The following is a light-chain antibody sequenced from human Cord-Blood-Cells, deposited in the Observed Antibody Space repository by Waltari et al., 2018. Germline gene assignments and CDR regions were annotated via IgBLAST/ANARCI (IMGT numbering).Light chain of an antibody. CDR1: QGISSY. V-gene: IGKV1-8*01. CDR2: AAS. CDR3: QQYYSYPPS. Sequence: AIRMTQSPSSLSASTGDRLTLTCRASQGISSYLAGYQQKPGKAPKLLIYAASTLQSGVPSRFSGSGSGTDFTLTISCLQSEDFATYYCQQYYSYPPSFGQGTKVEIK. J-gene: IGKJ1*01.